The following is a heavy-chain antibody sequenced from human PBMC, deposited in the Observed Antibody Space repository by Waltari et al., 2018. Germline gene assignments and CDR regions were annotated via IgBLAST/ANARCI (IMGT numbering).Heavy chain of an antibody. D-gene: IGHD3-9*01. Sequence: QLQLQESGPGLVKPSETLSLTCTVSGGSISSESYYWGWIRQPPGKGLGWRGIISYSGSTYYNPSLKSRVTISVDTSKNQFSLKLSSVTAADTAVYYCARLSYHIVTGYGWFDPWGLGTLVTVSS. J-gene: IGHJ5*02. CDR2: ISYSGST. CDR1: GGSISSESYY. CDR3: ARLSYHIVTGYGWFDP. V-gene: IGHV4-39*01.